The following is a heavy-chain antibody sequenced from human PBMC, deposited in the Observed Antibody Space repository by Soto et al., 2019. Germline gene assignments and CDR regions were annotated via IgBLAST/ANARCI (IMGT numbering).Heavy chain of an antibody. CDR2: LGFDGGGR. CDR1: GFDFSSYG. J-gene: IGHJ6*02. CDR3: AREPVGPDYAMDV. D-gene: IGHD1-26*01. Sequence: QMQLVESGGGVVQPGTSLRLSCAASGFDFSSYGMHWVRQTPGKGLEWVAVLGFDGGGRYYADSGKGRFTISRDNSKKMLYLQMDSLRAGDTALYYCAREPVGPDYAMDVWGQGTTVTVSS. V-gene: IGHV3-33*01.